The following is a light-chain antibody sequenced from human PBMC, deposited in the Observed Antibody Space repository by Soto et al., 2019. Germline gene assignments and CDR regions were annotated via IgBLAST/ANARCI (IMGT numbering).Light chain of an antibody. J-gene: IGKJ1*01. V-gene: IGKV1-5*03. CDR3: QQYNGYSWT. Sequence: DIQMTQSPPTLSASVGDRVTITCRASQSISSWLAWYQQKPGKAPKVLIYKASNLESGVPSRFSGSGSGTEFTLTIISLQPDDFATYYCQQYNGYSWTFGQGTKVEVK. CDR1: QSISSW. CDR2: KAS.